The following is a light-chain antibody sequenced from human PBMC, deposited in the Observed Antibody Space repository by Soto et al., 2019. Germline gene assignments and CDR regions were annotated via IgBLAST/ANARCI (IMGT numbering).Light chain of an antibody. CDR1: QSVSSN. CDR3: HHRGNGIT. V-gene: IGKV3-11*01. J-gene: IGKJ5*01. Sequence: EIVITQSPATLSVSPGERATPSFRASQSVSSNLAWYQQKPGQAPRLLIYGASTRATGISARFSGSGSGTDFTLTISSLEPEDFAVYYCHHRGNGITFGQGTRLEIK. CDR2: GAS.